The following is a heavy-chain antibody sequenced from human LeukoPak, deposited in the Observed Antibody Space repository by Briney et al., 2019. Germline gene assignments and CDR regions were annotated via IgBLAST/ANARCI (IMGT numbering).Heavy chain of an antibody. D-gene: IGHD2-15*01. Sequence: GGSLRLSCAASGFTFSSYSMNWVRQAPGKGLEWVSAISNNGGYTYYADSVQGRFTISRDNSKSTLCLQMNSLGAEDTAVYYCAKQLGYCSDGSCYFPYWGQGTLVTVSS. V-gene: IGHV3-23*01. CDR3: AKQLGYCSDGSCYFPY. J-gene: IGHJ4*02. CDR2: ISNNGGYT. CDR1: GFTFSSYS.